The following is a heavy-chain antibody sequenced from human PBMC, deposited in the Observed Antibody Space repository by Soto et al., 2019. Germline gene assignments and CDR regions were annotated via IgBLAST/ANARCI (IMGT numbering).Heavy chain of an antibody. D-gene: IGHD6-13*01. CDR2: IYISGST. Sequence: QLQLPESGPGLVKPSQTLSLTCAVSGGSISNGGYYWSWIRQHPGKGLEWIGSIYISGSTYYSPSVKSRVTISVATPKTPFSLKLSSETAAATAVYYCARDSHSQQPNHRCGGCYMDVWGKGTTVTVYS. CDR1: GGSISNGGYY. CDR3: ARDSHSQQPNHRCGGCYMDV. V-gene: IGHV4-31*11. J-gene: IGHJ6*03.